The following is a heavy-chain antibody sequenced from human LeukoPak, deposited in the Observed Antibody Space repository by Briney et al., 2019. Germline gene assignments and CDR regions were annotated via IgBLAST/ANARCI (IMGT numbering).Heavy chain of an antibody. V-gene: IGHV1-2*02. CDR2: INPNSGGT. J-gene: IGHJ4*02. CDR1: GYTFTGYY. D-gene: IGHD3-22*01. Sequence: ASVKVSCKASGYTFTGYYMHWVRQAPGQGLEWMGWINPNSGGTNYAQKFQGRVTMTRDTSISTAYMELSRLRSDDTAVYYCARDSPDSSGYYPDGDYWGQGTLVTVSS. CDR3: ARDSPDSSGYYPDGDY.